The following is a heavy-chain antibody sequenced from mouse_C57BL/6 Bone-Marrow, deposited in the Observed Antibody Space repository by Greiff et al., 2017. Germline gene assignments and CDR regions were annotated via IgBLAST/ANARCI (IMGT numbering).Heavy chain of an antibody. CDR2: IDPSDSYT. CDR1: GYTFTSYW. V-gene: IGHV1-69*01. CDR3: ARGAY. Sequence: QVQLQQPGAELVMPGASVKLSCKASGYTFTSYWMHWVKQRPGQGLEWIGEIDPSDSYTNYNQKVKGKSTLTVDKSSSTAYLQLSSLTSEDSAVYYCARGAYWGQGTLVTVSA. J-gene: IGHJ3*01.